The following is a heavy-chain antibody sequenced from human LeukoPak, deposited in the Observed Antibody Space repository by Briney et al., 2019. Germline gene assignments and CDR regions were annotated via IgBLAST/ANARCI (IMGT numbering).Heavy chain of an antibody. J-gene: IGHJ4*02. D-gene: IGHD5-24*01. V-gene: IGHV4-39*07. CDR2: INHSGST. Sequence: PSETLSLTCTVSGGSISSGDYYWSWIRQPPGKGLEWIGEINHSGSTNYNPSLKSRVTISVDTSKNQFSLKLSSVTAADTAVYYCARGGWLQHTFDYWGQGTLVTVSS. CDR1: GGSISSGDYY. CDR3: ARGGWLQHTFDY.